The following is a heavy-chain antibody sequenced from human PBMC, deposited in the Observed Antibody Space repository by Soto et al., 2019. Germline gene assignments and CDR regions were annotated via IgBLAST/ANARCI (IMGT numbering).Heavy chain of an antibody. CDR3: ARDRRRYNWYGMDV. D-gene: IGHD1-20*01. V-gene: IGHV4-31*03. Sequence: SETLSLTCTVSGGSISSGGYYWSWIRQHPGEGLEWIGYIYYSGSTYYNPSLKSRVTISVDTSKSQFSLKLSSVTAADTAVYYCARDRRRYNWYGMDVWGQGTTVTVSS. CDR2: IYYSGST. CDR1: GGSISSGGYY. J-gene: IGHJ6*02.